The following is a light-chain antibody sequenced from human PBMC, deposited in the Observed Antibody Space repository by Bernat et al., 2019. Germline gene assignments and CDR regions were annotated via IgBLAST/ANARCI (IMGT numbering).Light chain of an antibody. Sequence: DIQMTQSPTLLSASVGDKVTITCRASQDISISLAWFQQKPGRAPKSLIYSASILQSEFPSKFSGSGYGTDFSLTISSLHPGDSATYYRQQYHVYPPTFGQGTKVEIK. CDR1: QDISIS. V-gene: IGKV1-16*02. J-gene: IGKJ1*01. CDR2: SAS. CDR3: QQYHVYPPT.